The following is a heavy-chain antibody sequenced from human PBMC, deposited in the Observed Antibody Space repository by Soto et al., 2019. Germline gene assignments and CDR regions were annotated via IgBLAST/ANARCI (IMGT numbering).Heavy chain of an antibody. CDR2: INPSSDTT. D-gene: IGHD2-2*02. CDR1: GYTFTSYY. CDR3: ARDEYTGNRYGMDV. Sequence: QVQLVQSGAEVKKPGASVKVSCKASGYTFTSYYIQWVRQAPGQGPEWMGIINPSSDTTSYAQKFQDRVTMTRDTSTSTVYMELISLRSEDTAIYYCARDEYTGNRYGMDVWGQGTTVIVTS. V-gene: IGHV1-46*01. J-gene: IGHJ6*02.